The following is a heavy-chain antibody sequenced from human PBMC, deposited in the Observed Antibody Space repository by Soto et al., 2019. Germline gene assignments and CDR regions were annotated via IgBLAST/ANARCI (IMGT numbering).Heavy chain of an antibody. CDR3: ARDGVILTTFGGVTTRGNGMDV. Sequence: SSETLSLTCTVSCGSINNNFWTWVRQPAGKGLEWIGRIYSSGSTDCNPSLKSRVTLSVDTSKNQFSLKLSSVTAADTAVYYCARDGVILTTFGGVTTRGNGMDVWGQGTTVTVSS. CDR1: CGSINNNF. D-gene: IGHD3-16*01. J-gene: IGHJ6*02. CDR2: IYSSGST. V-gene: IGHV4-4*07.